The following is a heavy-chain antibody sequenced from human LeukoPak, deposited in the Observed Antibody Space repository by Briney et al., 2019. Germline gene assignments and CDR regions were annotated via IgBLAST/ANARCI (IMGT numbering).Heavy chain of an antibody. CDR2: IYYSGST. CDR3: ARFNYDSSGYFDY. J-gene: IGHJ4*02. D-gene: IGHD3-22*01. V-gene: IGHV4-39*07. CDR1: GFTFSSYS. Sequence: GSLRLSCAASGFTFSSYSMNWIRQPPGKGLEWIGSIYYSGSTYYNPSLKSRVTISVDTSKNQFSLKLSSVTAAVTAVYYCARFNYDSSGYFDYWGQGTLVTVSS.